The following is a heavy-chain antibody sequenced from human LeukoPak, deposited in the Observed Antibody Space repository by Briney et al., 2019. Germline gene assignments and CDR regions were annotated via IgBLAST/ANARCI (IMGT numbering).Heavy chain of an antibody. V-gene: IGHV1-69*13. J-gene: IGHJ4*02. CDR1: GGTFSSYA. D-gene: IGHD6-6*01. CDR2: IIPIFGTA. Sequence: SVKVSCKASGGTFSSYAISWVRQAPGQGLEWMGGIIPIFGTANYAQKFQGRVTITADESTSTAYMELSSLRSEDTAVYYCARGVLISSSSREHFDYWGQGTLVTVSS. CDR3: ARGVLISSSSREHFDY.